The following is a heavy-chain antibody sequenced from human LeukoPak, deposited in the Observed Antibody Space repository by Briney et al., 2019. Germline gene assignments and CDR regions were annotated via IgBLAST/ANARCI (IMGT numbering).Heavy chain of an antibody. J-gene: IGHJ4*02. D-gene: IGHD6-19*01. CDR2: XXXXSGGT. Sequence: ASVKVSCKASGYTFTGYYMXXXXQAPGXXXXXXXXXXXXSGGTNYAQKFQGRXXMTRDTSISTAYMELSRLRSDDTAVYYCARGTYLTAVAGSATHLDYWGQGTLVTVSS. CDR1: GYTFTGYY. V-gene: IGHV1-2*02. CDR3: ARGTYLTAVAGSATHLDY.